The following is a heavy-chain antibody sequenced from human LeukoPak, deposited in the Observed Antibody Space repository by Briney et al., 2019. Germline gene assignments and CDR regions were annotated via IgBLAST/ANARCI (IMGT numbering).Heavy chain of an antibody. J-gene: IGHJ4*02. CDR2: IYSGGST. Sequence: SGGSLRLSCAASGFTVSSNYMSWVRQAPGKGLEWVSVIYSGGSTYYADSVKGRFTISRDNSKNTLYLQMNSLRAEDTAVYYCARLVLGVSFDYWGRGTLVTVSS. CDR3: ARLVLGVSFDY. V-gene: IGHV3-53*01. D-gene: IGHD3-10*01. CDR1: GFTVSSNY.